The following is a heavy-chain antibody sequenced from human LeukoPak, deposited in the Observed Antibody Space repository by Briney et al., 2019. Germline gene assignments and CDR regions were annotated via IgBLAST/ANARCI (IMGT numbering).Heavy chain of an antibody. CDR3: ARGAREPGTDY. CDR1: GYTFTDSY. D-gene: IGHD1/OR15-1a*01. CDR2: INPYSGGT. Sequence: GASVKVSCKASGYTFTDSYIHWVRQAPGQGLEWMGWINPYSGGTNYAQKFQGRVTMTRDTSISTAYMELSRLGSDDTAVYYCARGAREPGTDYWGQGTLVTVSS. V-gene: IGHV1-2*02. J-gene: IGHJ4*02.